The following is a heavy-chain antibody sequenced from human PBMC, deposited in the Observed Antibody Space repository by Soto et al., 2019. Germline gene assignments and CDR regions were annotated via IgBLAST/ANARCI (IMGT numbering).Heavy chain of an antibody. CDR1: GFIFSDYY. D-gene: IGHD3-16*01. CDR2: ISSSGRII. V-gene: IGHV3-11*01. J-gene: IGHJ5*01. CDR3: ARGNRGFGFWFDS. Sequence: GSLRLSCAASGFIFSDYYMTWIRQAPGKGLEWVSHISSSGRIISYADSVKGRFTISRDNANNSLYLHMDSLRADDTAVYYCARGNRGFGFWFDSWGQGTPVTVSS.